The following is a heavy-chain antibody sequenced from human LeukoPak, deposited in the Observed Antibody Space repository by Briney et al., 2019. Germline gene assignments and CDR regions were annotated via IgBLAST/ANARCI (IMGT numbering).Heavy chain of an antibody. CDR2: IKRDRSEK. CDR3: VRDDGAVKPC. CDR1: GFTLSSYW. V-gene: IGHV3-7*01. J-gene: IGHJ4*02. Sequence: PGGSLRLSCAASGFTLSSYWMSWVRQAPGKGLEWVANIKRDRSEKYFVDSVKGRFTISRDNAKNSLFLQMSSLRVEDTAVYYCVRDDGAVKPCWGQGTLVTVSS. D-gene: IGHD6-19*01.